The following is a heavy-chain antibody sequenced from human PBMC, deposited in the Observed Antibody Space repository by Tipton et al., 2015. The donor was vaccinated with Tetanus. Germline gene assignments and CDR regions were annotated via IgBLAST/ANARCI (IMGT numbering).Heavy chain of an antibody. V-gene: IGHV1-2*02. Sequence: QSGAEVKKPGASVKVSCKASGYTFTGYYIHWVRQAPGQGLEWMGWTDPDTGDTNYAQKFQGRVTMARDTSISTAYVELSRLRSDDTAVYYCARKGSRRDGYNCFDYWGQGTLVTFSS. CDR2: TDPDTGDT. CDR3: ARKGSRRDGYNCFDY. J-gene: IGHJ4*02. CDR1: GYTFTGYY. D-gene: IGHD5-24*01.